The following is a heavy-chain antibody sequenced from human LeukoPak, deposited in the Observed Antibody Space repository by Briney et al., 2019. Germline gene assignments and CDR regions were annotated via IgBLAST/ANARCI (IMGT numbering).Heavy chain of an antibody. Sequence: PSETLSLTCTVSGGSVTSYYWNWIRQPPGKGLEWIGYVYYSGSTNYNPSLKSRVTISVDTSNNQFSLKLSSVTAADTAVYYCARITDRTIFGEIMHGFDIWGQGTPVTVSS. CDR3: ARITDRTIFGEIMHGFDI. V-gene: IGHV4-59*08. D-gene: IGHD3-3*01. J-gene: IGHJ3*02. CDR1: GGSVTSYY. CDR2: VYYSGST.